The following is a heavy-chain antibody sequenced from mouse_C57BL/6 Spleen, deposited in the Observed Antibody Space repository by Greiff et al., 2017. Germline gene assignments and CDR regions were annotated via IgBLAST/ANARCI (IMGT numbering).Heavy chain of an antibody. D-gene: IGHD1-1*01. CDR1: GYTFTSYG. CDR2: IYPRSGNT. CDR3: ARSFITTLVEDYAMDY. Sequence: QVQLQQSGAELARPGASVKLSCKASGYTFTSYGISWVKQRTGQGLEWIGEIYPRSGNTYYNEKFKGKATLTADKSSSTEYMELRSLTSEDSAVYFWARSFITTLVEDYAMDYWGQGTSVTVSS. V-gene: IGHV1-81*01. J-gene: IGHJ4*01.